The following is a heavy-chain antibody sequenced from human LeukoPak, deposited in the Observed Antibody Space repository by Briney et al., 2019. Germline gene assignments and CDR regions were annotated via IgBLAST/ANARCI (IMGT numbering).Heavy chain of an antibody. D-gene: IGHD6-19*01. Sequence: GGSLRLSCAASGFTFGNYAMNWVRQAPGKGLEWVSTISANAVATYYADSVKGRFTVSRDNSKNTPYLQMNSLRAEDTAAYYCARYAKTTAVAGFDYWGQGTLVTVSS. CDR2: ISANAVAT. V-gene: IGHV3-23*01. CDR3: ARYAKTTAVAGFDY. CDR1: GFTFGNYA. J-gene: IGHJ4*02.